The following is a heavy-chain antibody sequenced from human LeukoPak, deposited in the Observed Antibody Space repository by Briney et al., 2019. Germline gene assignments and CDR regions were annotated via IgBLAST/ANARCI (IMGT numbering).Heavy chain of an antibody. CDR1: GGSISTYY. V-gene: IGHV4-4*09. J-gene: IGHJ5*02. CDR2: IHASGPT. CDR3: ARVVGRYFDWFSSGWFDP. D-gene: IGHD3-9*01. Sequence: SETLSLTCTVSGGSISTYYWSWIRRPPGKGLEWIAYIHASGPTNYNPSLKSRITISVDTSKNQFSPKLSSVTAADTAVYYCARVVGRYFDWFSSGWFDPWGQGTLVTVSS.